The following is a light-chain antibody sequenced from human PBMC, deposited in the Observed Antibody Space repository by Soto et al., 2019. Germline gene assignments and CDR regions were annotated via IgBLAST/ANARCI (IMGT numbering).Light chain of an antibody. CDR3: QQYNNWPWT. CDR2: GAS. Sequence: ETVMTQSPATLSVSPGGRATLSCRASQSISDTLAWYQQKPGQAPRLLIHGASTRATGFLARFSGSGSGTAFALTISSLQSEDFAVYYCQQYNNWPWTFGQGTKVEIK. CDR1: QSISDT. J-gene: IGKJ1*01. V-gene: IGKV3-15*01.